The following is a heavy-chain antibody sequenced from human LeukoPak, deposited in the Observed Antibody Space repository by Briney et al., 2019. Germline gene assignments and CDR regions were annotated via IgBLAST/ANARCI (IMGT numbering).Heavy chain of an antibody. V-gene: IGHV3-23*01. J-gene: IGHJ4*02. D-gene: IGHD6-19*01. CDR2: INGRGGST. Sequence: GGSLRLSCAASGFTFSSYSMSWVRQAPGKGLEWVSAINGRGGSTYYTDSVKGRFTISRDNSKNTLYLQVNSLRAEDTAVYYCAKGDPGYSSGHNLLGYWGQGTLVTVSS. CDR3: AKGDPGYSSGHNLLGY. CDR1: GFTFSSYS.